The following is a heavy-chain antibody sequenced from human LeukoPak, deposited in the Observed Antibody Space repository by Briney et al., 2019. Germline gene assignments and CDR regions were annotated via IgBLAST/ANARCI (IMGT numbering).Heavy chain of an antibody. CDR2: IKQDGSDK. Sequence: GGSLRLSCAASGFTFSSYWMNWVRQAPGKGLEWVANIKQDGSDKYYVDSVKGRFTISRDNAKNSLYLRMNSLRAEDTAVYYCAREASDYYDSSGGFDYWGQGTLVTASS. J-gene: IGHJ4*02. CDR3: AREASDYYDSSGGFDY. CDR1: GFTFSSYW. V-gene: IGHV3-7*01. D-gene: IGHD3-22*01.